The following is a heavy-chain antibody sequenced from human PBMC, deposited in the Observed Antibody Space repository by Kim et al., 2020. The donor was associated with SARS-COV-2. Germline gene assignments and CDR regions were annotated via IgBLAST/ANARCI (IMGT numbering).Heavy chain of an antibody. Sequence: SETLSLTCAVYGGSFSGYYWSWIRQPPGKGLEWIGEINHSGSTNYNPSLKSRVTISVDTSKNQFSLKLSSVTAADTAVYYCARAKAGTAEYFQHWGQGTLVTVSS. CDR2: INHSGST. V-gene: IGHV4-34*01. CDR3: ARAKAGTAEYFQH. CDR1: GGSFSGYY. J-gene: IGHJ1*01.